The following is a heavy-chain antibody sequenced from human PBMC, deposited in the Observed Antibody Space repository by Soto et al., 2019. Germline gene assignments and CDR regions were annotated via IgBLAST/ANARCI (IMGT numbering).Heavy chain of an antibody. J-gene: IGHJ4*02. D-gene: IGHD3-16*01. CDR3: AKSYFVWSSEQPYYFDY. Sequence: EVQLLDSGGGLVQPGGSLRLSCAASGFTFSNYAMTWVRQGPGKGLEWVSGISGSGGRSYYSDSGKGRFTISRDNSKSTLYLQMNSRRAEDTAVDYCAKSYFVWSSEQPYYFDYWGQGTLVTVSS. CDR1: GFTFSNYA. V-gene: IGHV3-23*01. CDR2: ISGSGGRS.